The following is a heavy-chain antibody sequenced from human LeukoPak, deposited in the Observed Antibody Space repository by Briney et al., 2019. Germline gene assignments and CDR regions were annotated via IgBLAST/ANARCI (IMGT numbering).Heavy chain of an antibody. J-gene: IGHJ6*02. CDR2: INGDGRNI. CDR3: TRDLMDYYVSTGLHHYYMDV. D-gene: IGHD3-9*01. CDR1: GFTFSSYW. Sequence: PGGSLRLSCVASGFTFSSYWMHWVRQDPRKGLVWVSRINGDGRNINYADSVRGRFTISRDNAKNTLFLQMNTLRVEDTAVYYCTRDLMDYYVSTGLHHYYMDVWGQGTTVTVSS. V-gene: IGHV3-74*01.